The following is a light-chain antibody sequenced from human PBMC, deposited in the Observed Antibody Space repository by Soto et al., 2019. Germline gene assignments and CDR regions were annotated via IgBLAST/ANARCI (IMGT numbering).Light chain of an antibody. Sequence: QSVLTQPPSASGTPGQRVTISCSGNSSNIGSNTVNWYQQLPGTAPKLLLYSNNQRPSGVPDRFSGSKSGTSASLAISGLQSEDEADYYCAAWDDSLNGTVFGGGTKVTVL. J-gene: IGLJ2*01. CDR1: SSNIGSNT. V-gene: IGLV1-44*01. CDR2: SNN. CDR3: AAWDDSLNGTV.